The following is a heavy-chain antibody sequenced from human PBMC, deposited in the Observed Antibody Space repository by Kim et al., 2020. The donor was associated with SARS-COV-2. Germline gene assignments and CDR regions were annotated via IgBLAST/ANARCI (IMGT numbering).Heavy chain of an antibody. CDR2: ISSSGSTI. Sequence: GGSLRLSCAASGFTFSDYYMSWIRQAPGKGLEWVSYISSSGSTIYYADSVKGRFTISRDNAKNSLYLQMNSLRAEDTAVYYCANLVVDTAMVEDDYFDYWGQGTLVTVSS. J-gene: IGHJ4*02. CDR1: GFTFSDYY. CDR3: ANLVVDTAMVEDDYFDY. V-gene: IGHV3-11*01. D-gene: IGHD5-18*01.